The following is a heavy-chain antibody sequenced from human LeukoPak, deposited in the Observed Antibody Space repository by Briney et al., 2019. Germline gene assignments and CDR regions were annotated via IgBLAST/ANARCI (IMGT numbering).Heavy chain of an antibody. D-gene: IGHD1-26*01. J-gene: IGHJ4*02. CDR1: GFTFSSYS. CDR2: ISSSSSYI. V-gene: IGHV3-21*01. CDR3: ARLERESYSLDY. Sequence: PGGSLRLSCAAPGFTFSSYSMNWVRQAPGKGLEWVSSISSSSSYIYYADSVKGRFTISRDNAKNSLYLQMNSLRAEDTAVYYCARLERESYSLDYWGQGTLVTVSS.